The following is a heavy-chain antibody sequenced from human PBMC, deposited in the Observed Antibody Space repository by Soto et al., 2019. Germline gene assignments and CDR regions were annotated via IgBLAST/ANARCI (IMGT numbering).Heavy chain of an antibody. CDR1: AFTFSSYW. V-gene: IGHV3-7*05. J-gene: IGHJ4*02. Sequence: EVQVVESGGGLVQPGGSLRLSCAASAFTFSSYWMTWVRQAPGKGLEWVATINDDGTEKYHVDSVKGRFTISRDNAKKSLYLQMNSLRAEDTAVYYCARGVYQLDNWGQGTLVTVSS. D-gene: IGHD2-2*01. CDR2: INDDGTEK. CDR3: ARGVYQLDN.